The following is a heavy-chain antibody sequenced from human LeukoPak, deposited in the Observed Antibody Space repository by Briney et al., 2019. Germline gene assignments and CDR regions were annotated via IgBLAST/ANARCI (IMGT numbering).Heavy chain of an antibody. Sequence: TSETLSLTCTVSGGSISSSSYYWGWIRQPPGKGLEWIGSIYYSGSTYYNPSLKSRVTISVDTSKNQFSLKLSSVTAADTAVYYCARGDCSGGSCYLFDYWGQEALVTVSS. CDR1: GGSISSSSYY. V-gene: IGHV4-39*01. CDR3: ARGDCSGGSCYLFDY. J-gene: IGHJ4*02. CDR2: IYYSGST. D-gene: IGHD2-15*01.